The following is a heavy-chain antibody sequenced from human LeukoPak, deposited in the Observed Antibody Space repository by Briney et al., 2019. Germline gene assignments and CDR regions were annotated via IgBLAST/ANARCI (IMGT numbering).Heavy chain of an antibody. Sequence: SETLSLTCTVSGGSIRSGGYYWGWIRQPPGKGLEWIGSIYYSGSTYYNPSLKSRVTISVDTSKNQFSLKLSSVTAADTAVYYCARLVRWLQRNWFDPWGQGTLVTVSS. CDR2: IYYSGST. CDR1: GGSIRSGGYY. J-gene: IGHJ5*02. D-gene: IGHD5-24*01. V-gene: IGHV4-39*01. CDR3: ARLVRWLQRNWFDP.